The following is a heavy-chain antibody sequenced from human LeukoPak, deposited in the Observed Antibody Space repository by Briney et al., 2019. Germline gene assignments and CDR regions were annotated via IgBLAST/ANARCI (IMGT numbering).Heavy chain of an antibody. CDR1: GYSFTSYW. J-gene: IGHJ4*02. Sequence: GESLKISCKGSGYSFTSYWIGWVRQMPGKGLEWMGTIYPGDSDTRYSPSFQGQVTISADKSISTAYLQWSSLKASDTAMYYCARRKYSSGWYVGIYFDYWGQGTLVTVSS. V-gene: IGHV5-51*01. CDR3: ARRKYSSGWYVGIYFDY. CDR2: IYPGDSDT. D-gene: IGHD6-19*01.